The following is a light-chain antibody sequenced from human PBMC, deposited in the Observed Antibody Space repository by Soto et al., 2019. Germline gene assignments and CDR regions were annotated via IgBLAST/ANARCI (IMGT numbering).Light chain of an antibody. Sequence: SALTQPASVSGSPGQSITISCTGTSSDVRNYNLVSWYQHHPGKAPKFMIYGVTKRPSGVSDRFSGSKSGNTASLTITGLQAEDEADYYCCSYAGSNTYVFGAGTKVTVL. CDR1: SSDVRNYNL. CDR2: GVT. CDR3: CSYAGSNTYV. J-gene: IGLJ1*01. V-gene: IGLV2-23*02.